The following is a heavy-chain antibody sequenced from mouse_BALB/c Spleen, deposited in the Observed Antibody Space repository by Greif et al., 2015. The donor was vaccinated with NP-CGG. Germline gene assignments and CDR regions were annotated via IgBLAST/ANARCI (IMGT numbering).Heavy chain of an antibody. J-gene: IGHJ1*01. CDR2: IDPANGNT. Sequence: VQLQQSGAELVKPGASVKLSCTASGFNIKDTYMHWVKQRPGQGLEWIGRIDPANGNTKYDPKFQGKATITADTSSNTAYLQLSSLTSEDTAVYYCARWDWYFDVWGAGTTVTVSS. V-gene: IGHV14-3*02. CDR1: GFNIKDTY. CDR3: ARWDWYFDV.